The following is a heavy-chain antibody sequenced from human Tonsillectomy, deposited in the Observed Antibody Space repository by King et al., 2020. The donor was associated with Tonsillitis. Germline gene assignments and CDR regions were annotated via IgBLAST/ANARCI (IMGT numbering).Heavy chain of an antibody. CDR1: GFTFSSYG. V-gene: IGHV3-30*02. D-gene: IGHD3-3*01. CDR3: AQGGDFWSGLDGGFDY. J-gene: IGHJ4*02. CDR2: IRYDGSNK. Sequence: QLVQSGGGVVQPGGSLRLSCAASGFTFSSYGMHWVRQAPGKGLEWVAFIRYDGSNKYYADSVKGRFTISRDNSKNTLYLQMNSLRAEDTAVYYCAQGGDFWSGLDGGFDYWGQGTLVTVSS.